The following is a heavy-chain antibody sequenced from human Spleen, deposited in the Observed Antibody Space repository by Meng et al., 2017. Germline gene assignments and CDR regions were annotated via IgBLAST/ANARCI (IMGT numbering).Heavy chain of an antibody. CDR3: VRSSGWVRTGFDP. CDR2: TSYSGNT. Sequence: QVQLHESGPGLVKPSETLSLTCTVSGGSNSRSNYYWSWIRQPPGKGLEWIGYTSYSGNTYYNPSLKSRVTVSIDTSKSQFSLKLTSVTAADTAVYYCVRSSGWVRTGFDPWGQGTLVTVSS. CDR1: GGSNSRSNYY. V-gene: IGHV4-39*01. D-gene: IGHD6-19*01. J-gene: IGHJ5*02.